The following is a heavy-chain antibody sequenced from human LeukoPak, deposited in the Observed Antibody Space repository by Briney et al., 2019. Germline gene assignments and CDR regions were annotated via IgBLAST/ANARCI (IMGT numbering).Heavy chain of an antibody. Sequence: AASVKVSCKASGYTFTSYGISWVRQAPGQGLEWMGWTSAYNGNTNYAQKLQGRVTMTTDTSTSTAYMELRSLRSDDTAMYYCARHTSAGILLGWFDPWGQGTLVTVSS. CDR3: ARHTSAGILLGWFDP. CDR1: GYTFTSYG. D-gene: IGHD6-19*01. CDR2: TSAYNGNT. V-gene: IGHV1-18*01. J-gene: IGHJ5*02.